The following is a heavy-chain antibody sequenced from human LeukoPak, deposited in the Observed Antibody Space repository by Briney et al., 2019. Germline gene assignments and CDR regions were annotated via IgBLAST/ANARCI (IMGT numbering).Heavy chain of an antibody. J-gene: IGHJ3*02. CDR1: GFTFSSYW. CDR2: INSDGSST. D-gene: IGHD5-12*01. Sequence: SGGSLRLSCAASGFTFSSYWMHWVRQAPGKGLVWVSRINSDGSSTSCADSVKGRFTISRDNAKNTLYLQMNSLRAEDTAVYYCARGRGYSGYDFVDAFDIWGQGTMVTVSS. V-gene: IGHV3-74*01. CDR3: ARGRGYSGYDFVDAFDI.